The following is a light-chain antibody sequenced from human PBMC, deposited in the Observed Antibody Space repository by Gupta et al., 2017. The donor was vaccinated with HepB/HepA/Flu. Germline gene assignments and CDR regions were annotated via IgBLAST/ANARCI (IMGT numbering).Light chain of an antibody. CDR2: TAS. CDR1: QSILRY. V-gene: IGKV1-39*01. CDR3: QHKDSIPRP. Sequence: DIQMIPSPSSLSASVGDRVTITCRASQSILRYLNWFQKKPGKAPNLLIYTASRWQSGVPSRFSGGGSGTDFTLNIRRRQPEDFAMYYCQHKDSIPRPFGHGTKVDVK. J-gene: IGKJ3*01.